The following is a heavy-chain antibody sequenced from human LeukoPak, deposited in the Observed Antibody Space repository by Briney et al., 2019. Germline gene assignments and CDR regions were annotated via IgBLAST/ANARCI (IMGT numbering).Heavy chain of an antibody. CDR3: VSFYETY. V-gene: IGHV3-74*01. CDR2: INSDGSWT. CDR1: GHYW. Sequence: GGSLRLSCAASGHYWMHWVRQAPGKGLVWVSHINSDGSWTSYADSVKGRFTISKDNAKNTVYLQMNNLRAEDTAVYYCVSFYETYWGRGTLVTVSS. D-gene: IGHD2-2*01. J-gene: IGHJ4*02.